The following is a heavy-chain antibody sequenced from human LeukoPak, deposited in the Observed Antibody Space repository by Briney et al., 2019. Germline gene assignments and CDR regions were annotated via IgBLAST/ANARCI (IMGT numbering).Heavy chain of an antibody. V-gene: IGHV3-30*02. CDR3: AKDRSGGVGATSWFDP. J-gene: IGHJ5*02. CDR2: IRYDGINK. Sequence: GGSLRLSCAASGFTFSSYGMHWVRQAPGKGLEWVAFIRYDGINKYYSDSGKGRFTISRDNSKNTLYLQMNSLRGEDTAVYYCAKDRSGGVGATSWFDPWGQGTLVTVSS. D-gene: IGHD1-26*01. CDR1: GFTFSSYG.